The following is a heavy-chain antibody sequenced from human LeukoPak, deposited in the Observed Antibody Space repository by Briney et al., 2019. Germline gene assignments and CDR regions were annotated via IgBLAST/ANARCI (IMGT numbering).Heavy chain of an antibody. Sequence: PSETLSLTCTVSGASINSHYWSWIRQPTGKGPEWIGRIYISESTNYNSSLQSRVTMSVDTSKNQFSLKLTSVTAADTAVYYCARALNPLPGTYYFDYWGQGTLVTVSS. D-gene: IGHD2-15*01. J-gene: IGHJ4*02. V-gene: IGHV4-4*07. CDR3: ARALNPLPGTYYFDY. CDR2: IYISEST. CDR1: GASINSHY.